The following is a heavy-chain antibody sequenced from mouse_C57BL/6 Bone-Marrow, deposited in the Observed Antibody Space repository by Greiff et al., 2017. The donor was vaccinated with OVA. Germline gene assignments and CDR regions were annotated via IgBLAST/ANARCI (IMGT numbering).Heavy chain of an antibody. CDR2: IDPSDSYT. CDR3: AAYDH. V-gene: IGHV1-50*01. Sequence: QVQLKQPGAELVKPGASVKLSCKASGYTFTSYWMQWVKQRPGQGLEWIGEIDPSDSYTNYNQKFKGKATLTVDTSSSTAYMQLSSLTSEDSAVYYCAAYDHWGQGTTLTVSS. CDR1: GYTFTSYW. J-gene: IGHJ2*01.